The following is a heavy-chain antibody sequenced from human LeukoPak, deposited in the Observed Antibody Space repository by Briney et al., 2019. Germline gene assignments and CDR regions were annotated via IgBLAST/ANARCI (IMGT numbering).Heavy chain of an antibody. V-gene: IGHV3-64*01. CDR3: ARADCSSTSCPPFDY. CDR1: GFTFSSYA. Sequence: PGGSQRLSCAASGFTFSSYAMHWVRQAPGKGLEYVSAISSNGGSTYYANSVKGRFTISRDNSKNTLYLQMGSLRAEDMAVYYCARADCSSTSCPPFDYWGQGTLVTVS. CDR2: ISSNGGST. J-gene: IGHJ4*02. D-gene: IGHD2-2*01.